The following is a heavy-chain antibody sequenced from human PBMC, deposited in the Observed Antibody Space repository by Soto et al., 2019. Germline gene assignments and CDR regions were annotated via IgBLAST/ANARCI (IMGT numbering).Heavy chain of an antibody. D-gene: IGHD4-17*01. Sequence: PGGSLRLSCAASGFTFSSYSMNWVRQAPGKGLEWVSYISSSSSTIYYADSVKGRFTISRDNAKNSLYLQMNSLRAEDTAVYYCAREIPLTVTPFDPWGQGTLVTVSS. CDR1: GFTFSSYS. CDR3: AREIPLTVTPFDP. J-gene: IGHJ5*02. V-gene: IGHV3-48*01. CDR2: ISSSSSTI.